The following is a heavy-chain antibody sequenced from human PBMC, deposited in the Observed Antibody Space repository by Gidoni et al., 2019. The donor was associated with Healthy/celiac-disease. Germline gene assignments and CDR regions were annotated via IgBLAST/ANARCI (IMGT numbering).Heavy chain of an antibody. CDR1: GGSISSGGYY. D-gene: IGHD3-10*01. V-gene: IGHV4-31*03. Sequence: QVQLQESGPGLVKPSQTLSLTCTVSGGSISSGGYYWSWIRQHPGKGLEWIWYIYYSGSTYYNPSLKSRVTISVDTSKNQFSLKLSSVTAADTAVYYCAREAITMVRGVIGHAFDIWGQGTMVTVSS. CDR3: AREAITMVRGVIGHAFDI. J-gene: IGHJ3*02. CDR2: IYYSGST.